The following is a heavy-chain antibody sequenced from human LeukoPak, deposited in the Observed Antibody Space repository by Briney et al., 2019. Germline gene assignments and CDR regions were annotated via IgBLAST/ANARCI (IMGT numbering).Heavy chain of an antibody. CDR1: GGSISRDY. CDR3: ASAPYYYDSSGSYY. V-gene: IGHV4-59*01. J-gene: IGHJ4*02. D-gene: IGHD3-22*01. Sequence: PSETLSLTCTVSGGSISRDYWSWIRQPPGKGLEWIGYIYYTGSTNYNPSLNSRVTISLETSKNQFSLNLSSVTAADTAVYYCASAPYYYDSSGSYYWGQGTLVTVSS. CDR2: IYYTGST.